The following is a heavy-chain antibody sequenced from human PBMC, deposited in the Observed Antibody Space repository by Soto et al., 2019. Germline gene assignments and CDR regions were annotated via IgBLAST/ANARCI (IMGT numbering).Heavy chain of an antibody. CDR2: ISAYNGNT. V-gene: IGHV1-18*01. CDR3: ASRTRDRTYCGGDCYAFDP. J-gene: IGHJ5*02. CDR1: GYTFTSYG. D-gene: IGHD2-21*02. Sequence: ASVKVSCKTSGYTFTSYGICWVRHAPGQGLEWMGWISAYNGNTNYAQKLQGRVTMTTDTSTSTAYMELRSLRSDDTAVYYCASRTRDRTYCGGDCYAFDPSGQGTLVTVSS.